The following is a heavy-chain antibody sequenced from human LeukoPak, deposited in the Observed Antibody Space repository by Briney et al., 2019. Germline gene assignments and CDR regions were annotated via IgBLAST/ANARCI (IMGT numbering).Heavy chain of an antibody. CDR3: ARDLGHVLLWFGDPPKAFDP. J-gene: IGHJ5*02. V-gene: IGHV3-74*01. CDR1: GFSFSSSW. CDR2: INDDETST. D-gene: IGHD3-10*01. Sequence: GGSLRLSCAASGFSFSSSWTHWVRQVPGKGLEWVSRINDDETSTTYAESVKGRFTTSRDNSKNTLYLQMNSLRAEDTAVYYCARDLGHVLLWFGDPPKAFDPWGQGTLVTVSS.